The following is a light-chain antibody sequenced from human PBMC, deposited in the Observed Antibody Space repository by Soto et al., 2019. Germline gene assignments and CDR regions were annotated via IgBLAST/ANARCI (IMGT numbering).Light chain of an antibody. Sequence: EIQMNQSPSSLSASVGDRVTITCRASQNIGNYLNWYQEKPGKAPRVLIYAASSLQSGVPSRFSGSGSGTDFTLTISSLQPDDFGTYYCQQSYSTPWTFGQGTKVDIK. CDR3: QQSYSTPWT. J-gene: IGKJ1*01. CDR2: AAS. CDR1: QNIGNY. V-gene: IGKV1-39*01.